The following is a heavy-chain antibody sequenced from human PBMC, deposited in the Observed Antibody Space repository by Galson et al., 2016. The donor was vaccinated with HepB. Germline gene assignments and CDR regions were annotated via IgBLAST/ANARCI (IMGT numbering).Heavy chain of an antibody. CDR2: LSSTSSTI. CDR3: SRELMGSKEYYYYSMDV. CDR1: GFSFSSYN. J-gene: IGHJ6*02. D-gene: IGHD1-26*01. V-gene: IGHV3-48*02. Sequence: SLRLSCAASGFSFSSYNMNWVRQAPGKGLEWVSFLSSTSSTIYYADSVKGRFTISRDNAKNSLYLQMNSLRDEDTAVYYCSRELMGSKEYYYYSMDVWGQGTTVTVSS.